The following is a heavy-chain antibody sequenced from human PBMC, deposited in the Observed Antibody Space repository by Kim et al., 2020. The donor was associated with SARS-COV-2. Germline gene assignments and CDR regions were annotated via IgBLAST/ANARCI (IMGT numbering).Heavy chain of an antibody. J-gene: IGHJ4*02. CDR1: GYSFTNYG. V-gene: IGHV1-18*01. CDR3: ARDLPHWTDAGYNDY. CDR2: ISVYNGNR. Sequence: ASVKVSCKASGYSFTNYGFSWVRQVPGQGLEWMGWISVYNGNRNYAQKFQGRVTMTTDTSTSTAYMELTSLRSDDTAVYYCARDLPHWTDAGYNDYWGQGTLVTVSS. D-gene: IGHD5-12*01.